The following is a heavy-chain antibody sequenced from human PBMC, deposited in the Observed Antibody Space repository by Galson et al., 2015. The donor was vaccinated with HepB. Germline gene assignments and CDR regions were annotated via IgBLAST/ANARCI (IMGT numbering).Heavy chain of an antibody. V-gene: IGHV1-3*01. CDR3: ARGGDLYGSGLNAFDI. CDR1: GYTFTSYA. Sequence: SVKVSCKASGYTFTSYAMHWVRQAPGQRLEWMGWINAGNGNTKYSQKFQGRVTITRDTSASTAYMELSSLRSEDTAVYYCARGGDLYGSGLNAFDIWGQGTMVTVSS. CDR2: INAGNGNT. J-gene: IGHJ3*02. D-gene: IGHD3-10*01.